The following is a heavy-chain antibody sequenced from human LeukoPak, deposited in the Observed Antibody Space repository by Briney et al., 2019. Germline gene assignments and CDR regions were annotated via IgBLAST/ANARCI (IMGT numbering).Heavy chain of an antibody. Sequence: ASVKVSCKASGYTFTSYYIHWERQAPGQGLEWMGIINPIGGTTDYAQKFQGRVTMTRDTSTSTVYMELSSLRSEDTAVYYCARQQGLQNLNFDYWGQGTLVTVSS. CDR1: GYTFTSYY. V-gene: IGHV1-46*01. CDR2: INPIGGTT. J-gene: IGHJ4*02. D-gene: IGHD4-11*01. CDR3: ARQQGLQNLNFDY.